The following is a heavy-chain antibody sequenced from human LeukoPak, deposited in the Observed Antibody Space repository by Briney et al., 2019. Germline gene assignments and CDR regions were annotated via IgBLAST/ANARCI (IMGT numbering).Heavy chain of an antibody. CDR3: ARFSGPDPDNWFDP. Sequence: GGSLRLSCAASGLTVSSNYMSWVRQAPGKGLEWVSVIYSGGSTYYADSVKGRFTISRDNSKNTLYLQMNSLRAEDTAVYYCARFSGPDPDNWFDPWGQGTLVTVSS. D-gene: IGHD1-26*01. CDR2: IYSGGST. V-gene: IGHV3-66*01. J-gene: IGHJ5*02. CDR1: GLTVSSNY.